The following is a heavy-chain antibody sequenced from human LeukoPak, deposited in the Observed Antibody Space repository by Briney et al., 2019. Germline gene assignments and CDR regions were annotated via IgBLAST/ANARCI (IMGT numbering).Heavy chain of an antibody. CDR1: GYSFTSYW. D-gene: IGHD3-16*01. J-gene: IGHJ4*02. CDR2: IYPGDSDT. Sequence: GESLKISCKGSGYSFTSYWIGWVRQMPGKGLGWMGIIYPGDSDTRYSPSFQGQVTISADKSISTAYLQWSSLKASDTAMYYCARGIMITFGGVHFDYWGQGTLVTVSS. V-gene: IGHV5-51*01. CDR3: ARGIMITFGGVHFDY.